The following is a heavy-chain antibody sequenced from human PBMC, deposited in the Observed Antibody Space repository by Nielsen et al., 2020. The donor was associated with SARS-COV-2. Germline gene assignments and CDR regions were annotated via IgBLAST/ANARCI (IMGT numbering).Heavy chain of an antibody. CDR2: MLPGDSNT. CDR3: ARLYSTPPYYSHYYMDV. D-gene: IGHD4-11*01. J-gene: IGHJ6*03. CDR1: GYSFASYW. Sequence: GGSLRLSCKASGYSFASYWIVWVRQMPGKGLEWMGIMLPGDSNTRYSPSLEGQVIISADKSINTAYLQWSSLRASDTAIYYCARLYSTPPYYSHYYMDVWGEGTTFTVSS. V-gene: IGHV5-51*01.